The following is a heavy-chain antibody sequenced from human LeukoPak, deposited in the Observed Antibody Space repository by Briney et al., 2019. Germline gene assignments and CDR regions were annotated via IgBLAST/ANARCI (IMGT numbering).Heavy chain of an antibody. V-gene: IGHV3-30*18. CDR2: ISYDGSNK. CDR3: AKDGREDTAMEYYFDY. Sequence: GGSLRLSCAASGFTFSSYGMHWVRQAPGKGLEWVAVISYDGSNKYYADSVKGRFTISRDNSKNTLYLQMNSLRAEDTAVYYCAKDGREDTAMEYYFDYWGQGTLVTVSS. CDR1: GFTFSSYG. J-gene: IGHJ4*02. D-gene: IGHD5-18*01.